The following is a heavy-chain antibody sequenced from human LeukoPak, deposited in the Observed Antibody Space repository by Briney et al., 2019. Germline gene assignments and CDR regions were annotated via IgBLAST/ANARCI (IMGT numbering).Heavy chain of an antibody. CDR1: GGSFSGYY. D-gene: IGHD3-9*01. J-gene: IGHJ6*02. CDR3: AKELRYYDILTADLGDYYGMDV. V-gene: IGHV4-34*01. Sequence: TSETLSLTCAVYGGSFSGYYWSWIRQPPGKGLEWFGEINISGSTNYNPSLKSRVTISVDTSKNQFSLKLSSVTAADTAVYYCAKELRYYDILTADLGDYYGMDVRGQGTTVTVSS. CDR2: INISGST.